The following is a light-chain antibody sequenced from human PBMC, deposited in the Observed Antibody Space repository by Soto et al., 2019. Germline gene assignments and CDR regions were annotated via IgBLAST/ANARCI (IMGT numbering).Light chain of an antibody. Sequence: QSALTQPPSASGSPGQRVTISCSGSSSNIGGETVNWYQQVPGTAPKLLIYGKTQRPSGVPDRFSGSKSGTSVSLAISGLQSEDEADYYCAAWDDSRNGWVFGGGTKLTVL. CDR3: AAWDDSRNGWV. CDR1: SSNIGGET. J-gene: IGLJ3*02. V-gene: IGLV1-44*01. CDR2: GKT.